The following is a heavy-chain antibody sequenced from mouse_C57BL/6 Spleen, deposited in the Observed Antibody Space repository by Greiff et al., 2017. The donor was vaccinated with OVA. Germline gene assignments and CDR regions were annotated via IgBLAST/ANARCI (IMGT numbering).Heavy chain of an antibody. V-gene: IGHV1-42*01. CDR1: GYSFTGYY. J-gene: IGHJ4*01. CDR3: ARSRDYYYAMDY. Sequence: EVQLQQSGPELVKPGASVKISCKASGYSFTGYYMNWVKQSPEKSLEWIGEINPSTGGTTYNQKFKAKATLTVDKSSSTAYMQLKSLTSEDSAVYYCARSRDYYYAMDYWGQGTSVTVSS. CDR2: INPSTGGT.